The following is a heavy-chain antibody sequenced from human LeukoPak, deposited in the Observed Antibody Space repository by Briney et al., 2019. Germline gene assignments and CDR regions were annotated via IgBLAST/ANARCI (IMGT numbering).Heavy chain of an antibody. Sequence: GGSLRLSCAASGFSFSNWAMSWVRQAPGKGLEWVAAISYDGSNKYYADSVKGRFTISRDNSKNTLYLQMNSLRAEDTAVYYCAEGSGYYYYGMDVWGQGTTVTVSS. CDR1: GFSFSNWA. CDR3: AEGSGYYYYGMDV. J-gene: IGHJ6*02. D-gene: IGHD2-15*01. V-gene: IGHV3-30-3*01. CDR2: ISYDGSNK.